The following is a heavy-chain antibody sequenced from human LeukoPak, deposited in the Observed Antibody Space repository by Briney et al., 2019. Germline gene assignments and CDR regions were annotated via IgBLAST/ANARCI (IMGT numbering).Heavy chain of an antibody. CDR3: ARYSYDSSGYPFDP. CDR1: GGSISSSSYY. J-gene: IGHJ5*02. CDR2: IYYSGST. D-gene: IGHD3-22*01. Sequence: SETLSLTCTVSGGSISSSSYYWGWIRQPPGKGLEWIGSIYYSGSTYYNPSLKSRVTISVDTSKNQFSLKLSSVTAADTAVYYCARYSYDSSGYPFDPWGQGTLVTVSS. V-gene: IGHV4-39*01.